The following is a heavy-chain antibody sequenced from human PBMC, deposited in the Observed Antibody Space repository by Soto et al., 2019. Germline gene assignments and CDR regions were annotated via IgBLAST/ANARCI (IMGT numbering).Heavy chain of an antibody. D-gene: IGHD1-1*01. J-gene: IGHJ4*02. Sequence: SETLSLTCTVSGDSISSATHYWNWLRQHPGKGLEWIGYVSSSGTSYYSPSLKRRVFMSVDTSKNLYSLKLSSVTAADTAIYYCVGLLTSIYNDFDSWGQGTQVTVSS. V-gene: IGHV4-31*03. CDR1: GDSISSATHY. CDR2: VSSSGTS. CDR3: VGLLTSIYNDFDS.